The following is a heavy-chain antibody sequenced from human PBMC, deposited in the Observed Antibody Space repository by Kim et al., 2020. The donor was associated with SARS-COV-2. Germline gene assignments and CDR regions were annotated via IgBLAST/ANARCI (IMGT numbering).Heavy chain of an antibody. CDR1: GGSISDTY. V-gene: IGHV4-59*13. CDR3: ARGGWSLDF. J-gene: IGHJ1*01. CDR2: VHYTGTA. Sequence: SETLSLTCTVSGGSISDTYWTWIRQPPGKGLDWIGYVHYTGTALSNPSLTSRVSMSVDTAKNQFSLRLSSVTAADTAVYYCARGGWSLDFWGQGTLVTVSS. D-gene: IGHD3-10*01.